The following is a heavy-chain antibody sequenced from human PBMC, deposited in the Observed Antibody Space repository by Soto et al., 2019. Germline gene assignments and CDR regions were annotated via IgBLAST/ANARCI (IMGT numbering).Heavy chain of an antibody. CDR3: ATATQTPIEYSSSNWFDP. CDR1: GYTLTELS. CDR2: FDPEDGET. D-gene: IGHD6-6*01. V-gene: IGHV1-24*01. Sequence: ASVKVSCKVSGYTLTELSMHWVRQAPGKGLEWMGGFDPEDGETIYAQKFQGRVTMTADTSTDTAYMELSSLRSEDTAVYSCATATQTPIEYSSSNWFDPWGQGTLVTVSS. J-gene: IGHJ5*02.